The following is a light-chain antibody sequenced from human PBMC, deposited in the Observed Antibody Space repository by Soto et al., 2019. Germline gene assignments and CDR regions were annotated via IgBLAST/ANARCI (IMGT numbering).Light chain of an antibody. CDR1: SSDVGGYNY. CDR3: SSYTTSNTFYV. CDR2: DVS. J-gene: IGLJ1*01. Sequence: QSVLTQPASVSGSPGQSITISCTGTSSDVGGYNYVSWYQQYPGKAPKLMIYDVSNRPSGVSNRFSGSKSGNTASLTIFGLQAEDEADYYCSSYTTSNTFYVFGTGTKVTVL. V-gene: IGLV2-14*03.